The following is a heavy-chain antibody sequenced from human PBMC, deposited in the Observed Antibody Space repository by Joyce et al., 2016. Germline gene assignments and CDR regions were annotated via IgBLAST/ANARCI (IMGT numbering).Heavy chain of an antibody. Sequence: QVQLVQSGAEVKKPGASVKVSCKASGYTFTDYYIHWGRQAPGQGLGWMGGINRNSGGTEYPQKFQGRVTMTRDTSIRTAYMELTGLRSDDTALYYCARGDLRTSSPLFWYFALWGRGTLVTVSS. J-gene: IGHJ2*01. CDR2: INRNSGGT. V-gene: IGHV1-2*02. CDR1: GYTFTDYY. D-gene: IGHD2-2*01. CDR3: ARGDLRTSSPLFWYFAL.